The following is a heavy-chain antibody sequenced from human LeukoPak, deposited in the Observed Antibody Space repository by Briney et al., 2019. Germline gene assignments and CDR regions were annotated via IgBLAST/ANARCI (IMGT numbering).Heavy chain of an antibody. J-gene: IGHJ5*02. CDR3: ARDNSVGDYAWWFDP. CDR1: GYTFTTYF. CDR2: INPSDDST. Sequence: ASVKVSCKASGYTFTTYFIHWVRQAPGQGLEWMGIINPSDDSTGYALKFQDRLTMTRDLSTSTVYMELSSLRSEDTAVYYCARDNSVGDYAWWFDPWGQGTLVTVSS. V-gene: IGHV1-46*01. D-gene: IGHD1-26*01.